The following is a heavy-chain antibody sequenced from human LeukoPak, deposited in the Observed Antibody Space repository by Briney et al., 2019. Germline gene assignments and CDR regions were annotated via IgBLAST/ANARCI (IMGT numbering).Heavy chain of an antibody. Sequence: SQTLSLTCTVSGGSISSGSYYWSWIRQPAGKGLEWIGRIYTSGSTNYNPSLKSRVTISVDTSKNQFSLKLSSVTAADTAVYYCAREVVPAARSWVSWFDPWGQGTLVTVSS. J-gene: IGHJ5*02. CDR1: GGSISSGSYY. D-gene: IGHD2-2*01. CDR3: AREVVPAARSWVSWFDP. V-gene: IGHV4-61*02. CDR2: IYTSGST.